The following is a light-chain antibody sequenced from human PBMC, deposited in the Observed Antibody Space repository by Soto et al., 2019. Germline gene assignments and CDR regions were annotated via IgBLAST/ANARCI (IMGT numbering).Light chain of an antibody. J-gene: IGKJ4*01. Sequence: EIVLTQSPATLSSSPGERATLSCRASQSVSSNLAWYQQKPGQAPRLLIYDASNRATGIPARFSGSGSGTDFTLTISSLEPEDFAIYYCQQRANWVFGGGTKVEIK. V-gene: IGKV3-11*01. CDR2: DAS. CDR3: QQRANWV. CDR1: QSVSSN.